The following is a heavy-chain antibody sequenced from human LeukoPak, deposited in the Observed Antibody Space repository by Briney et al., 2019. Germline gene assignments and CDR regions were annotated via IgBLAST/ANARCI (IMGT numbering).Heavy chain of an antibody. CDR2: ISGSGGST. CDR3: AKAHYDFWSGYFDMYYFDY. J-gene: IGHJ4*02. CDR1: GFTFSSYA. D-gene: IGHD3-3*01. Sequence: GGSLRLSCAASGFTFSSYAMSWVRQAPGKGLEWVSAISGSGGSTYYADSVKGRFTISRDNSKNTLYLQMNSLRAEDTAVYYCAKAHYDFWSGYFDMYYFDYWGQGTLVTVSS. V-gene: IGHV3-23*01.